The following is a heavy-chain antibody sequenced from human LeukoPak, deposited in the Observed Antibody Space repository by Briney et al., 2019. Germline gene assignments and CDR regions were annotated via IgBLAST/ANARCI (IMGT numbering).Heavy chain of an antibody. J-gene: IGHJ4*02. CDR2: IYHTGST. CDR1: GGSVSDYY. D-gene: IGHD3-9*01. Sequence: SETLSLTCTISGGSVSDYYWSWIRQSPGKGLEWIGYIYHTGSTSYSPSLKSRVTISADTSQNQFSLKLSSVTAADTAVYYCARHRRADYDILTGQYQLGYFDYWGQGTLVTVSS. CDR3: ARHRRADYDILTGQYQLGYFDY. V-gene: IGHV4-59*08.